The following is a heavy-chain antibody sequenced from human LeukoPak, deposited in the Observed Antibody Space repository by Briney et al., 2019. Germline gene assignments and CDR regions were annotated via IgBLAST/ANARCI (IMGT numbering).Heavy chain of an antibody. CDR2: IGTADDT. V-gene: IGHV3-13*01. Sequence: GGSLSLSCAASGFTFSSYDIHWVRQATGKGLEWVSGIGTADDTYYPGSVKGRFTISRENAKNSLYLQMNNLRAGDTAVYFCARKNYGDYGSRFFDLWGRGTLVTVSS. D-gene: IGHD4-17*01. J-gene: IGHJ2*01. CDR1: GFTFSSYD. CDR3: ARKNYGDYGSRFFDL.